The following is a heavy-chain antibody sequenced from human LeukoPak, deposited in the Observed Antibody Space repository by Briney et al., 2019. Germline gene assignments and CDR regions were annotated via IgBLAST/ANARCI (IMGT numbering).Heavy chain of an antibody. V-gene: IGHV1-69*04. CDR1: GYTFTSYG. CDR3: ARGGSYSPGVFDY. Sequence: GASVKVSCKASGYTFTSYGISWVRQAPGQGLEWMGRIIPILGIANYAQKFQGRVTITADKSTSTAYMELSSLRSEDTAVYYCARGGSYSPGVFDYWGQGTLVTVFS. D-gene: IGHD1-26*01. CDR2: IIPILGIA. J-gene: IGHJ4*02.